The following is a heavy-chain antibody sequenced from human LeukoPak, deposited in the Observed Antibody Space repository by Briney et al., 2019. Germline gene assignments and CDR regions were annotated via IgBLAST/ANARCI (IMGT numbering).Heavy chain of an antibody. V-gene: IGHV3-7*01. D-gene: IGHD5-18*01. Sequence: GGSLRLSCAASGFTFSNYYMSWVRQAPGKGLEWVANIRQDGGEKYYVDSVKGRFTISRDNAKTSLYLQMNSLRAEDTAVYYCARDGDGYISDLWGQGTLVIVSS. CDR2: IRQDGGEK. CDR1: GFTFSNYY. J-gene: IGHJ4*02. CDR3: ARDGDGYISDL.